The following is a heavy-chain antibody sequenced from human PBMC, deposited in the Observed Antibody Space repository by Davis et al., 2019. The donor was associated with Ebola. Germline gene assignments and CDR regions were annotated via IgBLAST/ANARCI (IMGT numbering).Heavy chain of an antibody. J-gene: IGHJ4*02. CDR2: ISTYNGNT. CDR3: ARDRSVTEALLFDF. CDR1: GYAFTTSG. Sequence: AASVKVSCKASGYAFTTSGISWVRQAPGQGLEWMRWISTYNGNTYYAQKFQGRVTMTTDTSTNTAYMELRSLRSDDTAVYYCARDRSVTEALLFDFWGQGTLVTVSP. V-gene: IGHV1-18*01.